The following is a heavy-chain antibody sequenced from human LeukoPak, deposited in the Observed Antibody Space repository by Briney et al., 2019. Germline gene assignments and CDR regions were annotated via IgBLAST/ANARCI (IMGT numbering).Heavy chain of an antibody. CDR2: ISSSSSTI. Sequence: PGGSLRLSCAASGSTFSSCSMNWVRQAPGKGLEWVSYISSSSSTIYYADSVKGRFTISRDNAKNSLYLQMNSLRAEDTAVYYCARDALYCGGDCLFGGDLDYWGQGTLVTVSS. V-gene: IGHV3-48*01. D-gene: IGHD2-21*02. CDR1: GSTFSSCS. CDR3: ARDALYCGGDCLFGGDLDY. J-gene: IGHJ4*02.